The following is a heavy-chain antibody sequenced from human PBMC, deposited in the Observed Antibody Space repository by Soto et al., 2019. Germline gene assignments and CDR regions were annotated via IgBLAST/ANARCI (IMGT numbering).Heavy chain of an antibody. J-gene: IGHJ4*02. CDR2: IWYDGSNK. Sequence: QVQLVESGGGVVQPGRSLRLSCAASGFTFSSYGMHWVRQAPGKGLEWVAVIWYDGSNKYYADSVKGRFTISRDNSKNTLYLQMNSLRAEDTAVYYCARDEGGVPFGYWGQGTLVTVSS. D-gene: IGHD3-16*01. CDR3: ARDEGGVPFGY. CDR1: GFTFSSYG. V-gene: IGHV3-33*01.